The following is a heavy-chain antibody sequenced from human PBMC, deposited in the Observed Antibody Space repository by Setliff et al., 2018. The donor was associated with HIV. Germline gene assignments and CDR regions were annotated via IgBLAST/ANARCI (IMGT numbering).Heavy chain of an antibody. V-gene: IGHV4-39*07. CDR2: IYYSGST. CDR1: GISISSSDYH. J-gene: IGHJ2*01. CDR3: ARSALWFGEADWYFDL. D-gene: IGHD3-10*01. Sequence: SETLSLTCTVSGISISSSDYHWGWIRQPPGKGLEWIGSIYYSGSTYYSPSLKSRVTISVDTSKNQFSLKLRSVTAVDTAVYYCARSALWFGEADWYFDLWGRGTLVTVSS.